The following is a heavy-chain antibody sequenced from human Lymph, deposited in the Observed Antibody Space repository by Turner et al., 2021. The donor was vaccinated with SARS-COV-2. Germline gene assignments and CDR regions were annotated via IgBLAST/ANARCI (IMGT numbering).Heavy chain of an antibody. CDR3: ARDPPIQVWVDYFYYGMDV. Sequence: QVQLVQSGAEVKKPGASVKVCCNASGYTFSSYYMHWVRQAAGQGLEWMEIIKPSGGSTSYAQKFQGRVTMTRDTSTSAVYMELSSLRSEDTAVYYWARDPPIQVWVDYFYYGMDVWGQGTTVTVSS. V-gene: IGHV1-46*01. D-gene: IGHD5-18*01. J-gene: IGHJ6*02. CDR2: IKPSGGST. CDR1: GYTFSSYY.